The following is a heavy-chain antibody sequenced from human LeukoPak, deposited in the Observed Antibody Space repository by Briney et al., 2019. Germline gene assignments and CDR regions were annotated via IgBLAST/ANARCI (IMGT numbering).Heavy chain of an antibody. CDR2: IYYSGST. Sequence: PSETLFLTCTVSGGSISSYYWSWIRQPPGKGLEWIGYIYYSGSTNYNPSLKSRVTISIDTSKNQFSLKLSSVTAADTAVYYCARSTTKYGDYGWFDPWGQGTLVTVSS. CDR3: ARSTTKYGDYGWFDP. CDR1: GGSISSYY. J-gene: IGHJ5*02. V-gene: IGHV4-59*01. D-gene: IGHD4-17*01.